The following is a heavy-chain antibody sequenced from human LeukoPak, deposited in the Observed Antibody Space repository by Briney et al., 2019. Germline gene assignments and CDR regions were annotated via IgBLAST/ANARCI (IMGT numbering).Heavy chain of an antibody. CDR3: ARTANFAAGYYIDY. J-gene: IGHJ4*02. V-gene: IGHV3-21*01. CDR1: GSTFSSYT. D-gene: IGHD6-13*01. CDR2: ISGSSRHK. Sequence: GGSLRLSCAASGSTFSSYTMNWVRQAPGKGLEWVSSISGSSRHKYYADSVKGRFTISRDNAKNSLYLQMNSLRAEDTAVYYCARTANFAAGYYIDYWAREPWSPSPQ.